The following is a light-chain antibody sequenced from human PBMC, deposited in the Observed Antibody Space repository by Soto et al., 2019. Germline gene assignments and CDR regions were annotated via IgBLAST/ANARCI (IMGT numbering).Light chain of an antibody. CDR2: DVS. V-gene: IGLV2-14*03. CDR3: SSYTISNTRQIV. Sequence: QSVLTQPASVSGSPGQSITISCTGTSSDVGGYNYVSWYQHHPGKAPKLMIFDVSNRPSGVSNRFSGSKSGNTASLTISGLQPGDEADYYCSSYTISNTRQIVFGTGTKVTVL. J-gene: IGLJ1*01. CDR1: SSDVGGYNY.